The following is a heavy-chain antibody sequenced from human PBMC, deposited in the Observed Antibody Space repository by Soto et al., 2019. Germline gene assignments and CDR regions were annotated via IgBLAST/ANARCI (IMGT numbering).Heavy chain of an antibody. D-gene: IGHD3-9*01. V-gene: IGHV1-2*02. J-gene: IGHJ4*02. Sequence: GASVKVSCKASGYTFTGYYMHWVRQAPGQGLEWMGWINPNSGGTNYAQKFQGRVTMTRDTSISTAYMELSRLRSDDTAVYYCARDRSYDILTGYYPYWGQGTLVTVSS. CDR3: ARDRSYDILTGYYPY. CDR2: INPNSGGT. CDR1: GYTFTGYY.